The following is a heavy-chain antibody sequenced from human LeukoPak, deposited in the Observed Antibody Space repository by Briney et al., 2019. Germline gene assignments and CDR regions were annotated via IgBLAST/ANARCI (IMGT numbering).Heavy chain of an antibody. D-gene: IGHD5-12*01. CDR2: IYYSGST. V-gene: IGHV4-31*03. Sequence: SQTLSLTCTVSGGSISSGTYYWNWIRQHPGKGLEYIGYIYYSGSTNYNPSLKSRVTISINTSKSQFSLDLSSVTAADTAVYYCARLSYAGCERTFDFWGQGTLVTVSS. J-gene: IGHJ4*02. CDR3: ARLSYAGCERTFDF. CDR1: GGSISSGTYY.